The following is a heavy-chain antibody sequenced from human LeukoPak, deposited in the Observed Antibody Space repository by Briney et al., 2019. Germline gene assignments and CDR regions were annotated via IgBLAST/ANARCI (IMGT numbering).Heavy chain of an antibody. Sequence: GGSLRLSCVASGFTFSNYAMNWVRQAPGKGLQWVSGITGSGGSTYYADSVKGRFTISRDNSKNTLYLQMNSLRAEDTAVYYCAKPYYYDSSDNYYGNFDYWGQGTLVTVSS. V-gene: IGHV3-23*01. D-gene: IGHD3-22*01. CDR3: AKPYYYDSSDNYYGNFDY. J-gene: IGHJ4*02. CDR1: GFTFSNYA. CDR2: ITGSGGST.